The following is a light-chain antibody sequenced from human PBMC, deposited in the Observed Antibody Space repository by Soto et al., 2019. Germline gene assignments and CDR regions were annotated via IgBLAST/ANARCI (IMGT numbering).Light chain of an antibody. CDR1: QSVSISY. CDR3: QQYGTSPPRT. CDR2: GAS. V-gene: IGKV3-20*01. J-gene: IGKJ2*01. Sequence: EIVLTQSPGTLSLSPGERATLSCRASQSVSISYLAWYQQKPGQAPRLLIYGASSRATGIPDRFSVSGSGTDFTLTISRLEPEDFAVYYCQQYGTSPPRTFGQGTKLEIK.